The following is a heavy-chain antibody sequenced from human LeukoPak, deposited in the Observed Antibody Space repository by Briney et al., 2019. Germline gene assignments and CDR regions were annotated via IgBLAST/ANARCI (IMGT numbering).Heavy chain of an antibody. CDR3: ARRGGQRRFDY. CDR2: INHSGST. D-gene: IGHD6-25*01. CDR1: GGSFSGYY. J-gene: IGHJ4*02. Sequence: SETLSLTCAVYGGSFSGYYWSWIRQPPGKGLEWIGEINHSGSTNYSPSLKSRVTISVDTSKNQFSLKLSSVTAADTAVYYCARRGGQRRFDYWGQGTLVTVSS. V-gene: IGHV4-34*01.